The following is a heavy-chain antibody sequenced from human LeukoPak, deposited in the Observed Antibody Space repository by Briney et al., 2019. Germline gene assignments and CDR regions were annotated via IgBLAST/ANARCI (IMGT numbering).Heavy chain of an antibody. Sequence: ASVKVSCKASGYTFTSYDINWLRQATGQGLEWMGWMNPNSGNTGYAQKFQGRVTMTRNTSISTAYMELSSLRSEDTAVYYCAGDQRDGYNLGYWGQGTLVTVSS. J-gene: IGHJ4*02. CDR1: GYTFTSYD. CDR3: AGDQRDGYNLGY. D-gene: IGHD5-24*01. CDR2: MNPNSGNT. V-gene: IGHV1-8*01.